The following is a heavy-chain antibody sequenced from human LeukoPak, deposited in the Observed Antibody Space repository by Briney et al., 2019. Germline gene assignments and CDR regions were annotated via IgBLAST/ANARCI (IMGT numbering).Heavy chain of an antibody. CDR1: GGSISSSSHY. J-gene: IGHJ2*01. D-gene: IGHD3-22*01. V-gene: IGHV4-39*01. CDR2: IHYSGTT. Sequence: SETLSLTCTLSGGSISSSSHYWGWIRQPPGKGLEWIGSIHYSGTTYSTPSLKSRITMSVDSSKSQFSLKLSSVTAADTAVYYCASDGSGYTDWSFDLWGRGTLVTVSP. CDR3: ASDGSGYTDWSFDL.